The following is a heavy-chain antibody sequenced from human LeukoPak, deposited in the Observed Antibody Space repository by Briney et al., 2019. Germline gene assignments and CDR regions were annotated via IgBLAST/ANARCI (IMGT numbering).Heavy chain of an antibody. CDR2: IPYSGST. CDR1: DGAITGYY. J-gene: IGHJ4*02. Sequence: PSETLSLTCTVPDGAITGYYWGWIRQPPGKGLEWIGHIPYSGSTNYNPSLKSRVTISVDTSKNHFTLKLNSVTAADTAVYYCARGYSTGWTYYFDYWGQGALVTVSS. D-gene: IGHD6-25*01. V-gene: IGHV4-59*01. CDR3: ARGYSTGWTYYFDY.